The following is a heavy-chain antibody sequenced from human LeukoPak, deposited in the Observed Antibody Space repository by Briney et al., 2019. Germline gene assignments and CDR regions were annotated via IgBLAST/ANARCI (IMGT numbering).Heavy chain of an antibody. CDR2: INHSGST. Sequence: SETLSLTCAVYGGSFSGYYWSWIRQPPGKGLEWIGEINHSGSTNYNPSLKSRVTISVDTSKNQFSLKLSSVTAADTAVYHCARVPGDYWGQGTLVTVSS. J-gene: IGHJ4*02. CDR3: ARVPGDY. V-gene: IGHV4-34*01. CDR1: GGSFSGYY.